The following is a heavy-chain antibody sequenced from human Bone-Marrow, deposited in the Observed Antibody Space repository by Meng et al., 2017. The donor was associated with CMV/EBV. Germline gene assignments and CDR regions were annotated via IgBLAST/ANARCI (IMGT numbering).Heavy chain of an antibody. V-gene: IGHV1-2*02. CDR1: GYTFTGYY. D-gene: IGHD2-2*01. Sequence: ASVKVSCKASGYTFTGYYINWVRQAPGQGLEWMGWINPNSGGTEYAQRFQGRVTMTRDTSISTAYMELSSLRSDDTATYYCARDFPLSNVPAATLYYYGLDVWGQGTTVTGSS. CDR3: ARDFPLSNVPAATLYYYGLDV. J-gene: IGHJ6*02. CDR2: INPNSGGT.